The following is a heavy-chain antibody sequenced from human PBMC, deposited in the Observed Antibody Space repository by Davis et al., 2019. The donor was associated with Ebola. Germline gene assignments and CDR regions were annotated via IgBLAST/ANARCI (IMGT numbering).Heavy chain of an antibody. CDR1: GGSISSGGYS. Sequence: LSLTCALSGGSISSGGYSWSWIRQPPGKGLEWIAYTYHSRSTYYNPSLKSRVTITVDRSKNQFSLKLSSVTAADTAVYYCARSSRSYCTNGVCYPYYFDYWGQGTLVTVSS. D-gene: IGHD2-8*01. J-gene: IGHJ4*02. CDR2: TYHSRST. CDR3: ARSSRSYCTNGVCYPYYFDY. V-gene: IGHV4-30-2*02.